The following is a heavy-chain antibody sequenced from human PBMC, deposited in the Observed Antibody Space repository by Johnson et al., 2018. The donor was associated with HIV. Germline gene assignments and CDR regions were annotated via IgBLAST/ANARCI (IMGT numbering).Heavy chain of an antibody. D-gene: IGHD3-22*01. V-gene: IGHV3-64*01. CDR2: ISSNGGST. Sequence: DVQLVESGGGLVQPGGSLRLSCAASGFTFSSYAMHWVRQAPGKGLEYVSAISSNGGSTYYANSVKGRFTISRDNSKNTLYLQMNSLRAEDTAVYYCAKDTGYDSSGYLMGDAFDIWGQGTMVTVSS. CDR1: GFTFSSYA. CDR3: AKDTGYDSSGYLMGDAFDI. J-gene: IGHJ3*02.